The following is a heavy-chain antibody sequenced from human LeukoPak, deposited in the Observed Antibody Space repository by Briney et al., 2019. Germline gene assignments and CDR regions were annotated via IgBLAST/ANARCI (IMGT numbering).Heavy chain of an antibody. CDR3: ARATRIAAAGTYPIDY. J-gene: IGHJ4*02. D-gene: IGHD6-13*01. V-gene: IGHV1-46*01. Sequence: ASVKVSCKASGYTFTSYYMHWVRQAPGQGLEWMGIINPSGGSTSYAKKFQGRVTMTRDTSTSTVYMELSSLRSEDTAVYYCARATRIAAAGTYPIDYWGQGTLVTVSS. CDR2: INPSGGST. CDR1: GYTFTSYY.